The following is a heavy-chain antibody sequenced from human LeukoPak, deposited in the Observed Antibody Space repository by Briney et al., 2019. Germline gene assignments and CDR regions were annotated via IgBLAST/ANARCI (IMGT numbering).Heavy chain of an antibody. J-gene: IGHJ5*02. Sequence: GFLRLSCAASGFTFSSYAMHWVRQAPGTGLEWVAVISYDGSNKYYADSVKGRFTISRDNSKNTLYLQMNSLRAEDTAVYYCARDVWDTTELYNWFDPWGQGTLVTVSS. V-gene: IGHV3-30*01. CDR3: ARDVWDTTELYNWFDP. CDR1: GFTFSSYA. CDR2: ISYDGSNK. D-gene: IGHD4-11*01.